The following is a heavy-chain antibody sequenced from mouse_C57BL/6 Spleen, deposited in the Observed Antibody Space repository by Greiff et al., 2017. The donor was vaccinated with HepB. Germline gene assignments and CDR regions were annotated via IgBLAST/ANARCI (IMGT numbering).Heavy chain of an antibody. J-gene: IGHJ2*01. CDR2: INPYNGGT. V-gene: IGHV1-19*01. Sequence: EVKLQESGPVLVKPGASVKMSCKASGYTFTDYYMNWVKQSHGKSLEWIGVINPYNGGTSYNQKFKGKATLTVDKSSSTAYMELNSLTSEDSAVYYCARDYYRSSYYFDYWGQGTTLTVSS. CDR3: ARDYYRSSYYFDY. CDR1: GYTFTDYY. D-gene: IGHD1-1*01.